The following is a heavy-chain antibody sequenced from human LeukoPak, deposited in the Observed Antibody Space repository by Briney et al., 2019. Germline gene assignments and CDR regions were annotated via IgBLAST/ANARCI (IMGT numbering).Heavy chain of an antibody. V-gene: IGHV3-48*01. J-gene: IGHJ3*02. CDR1: GFTFSTYH. Sequence: GGSLRLSCAASGFTFSTYHLNWVRQAPGKGLEWISFISSSSSTTYYTDSVKGRFTIFRDNAKNSLYLQMNSLRAEDTAVYYCARALGKGAFDIWGHGTMVTVSS. D-gene: IGHD1-26*01. CDR3: ARALGKGAFDI. CDR2: ISSSSSTT.